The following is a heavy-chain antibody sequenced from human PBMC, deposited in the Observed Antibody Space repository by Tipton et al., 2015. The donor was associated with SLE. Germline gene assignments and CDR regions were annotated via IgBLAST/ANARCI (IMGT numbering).Heavy chain of an antibody. CDR3: ARGGVGGYDYFDY. CDR1: GGSISSSSYY. J-gene: IGHJ4*02. V-gene: IGHV4-31*01. D-gene: IGHD5-12*01. CDR2: IYNSGGT. Sequence: TLSLTCTVSGGSISSSSYYWSWIRQHPGKGLEWIGYIYNSGGTDYNPSLKSHVTISADTSKNHFSLNLSSVTAADTAVYYCARGGVGGYDYFDYWGQGALVTVSS.